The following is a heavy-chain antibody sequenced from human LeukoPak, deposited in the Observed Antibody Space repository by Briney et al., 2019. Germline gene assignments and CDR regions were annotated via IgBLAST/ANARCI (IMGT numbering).Heavy chain of an antibody. J-gene: IGHJ5*02. V-gene: IGHV4-31*03. D-gene: IGHD3-22*01. CDR1: GGSISGGGYY. CDR2: IYYSGST. CDR3: ARGGERETYYYDSSFGWFDP. Sequence: SETLSLTCTVSGGSISGGGYYWSWIRQHPGKGLEWIGYIYYSGSTYYNPSLMSRVTISVDTSKNQFSLKLSSVTAADTAVYYCARGGERETYYYDSSFGWFDPWGQGTLVTVSS.